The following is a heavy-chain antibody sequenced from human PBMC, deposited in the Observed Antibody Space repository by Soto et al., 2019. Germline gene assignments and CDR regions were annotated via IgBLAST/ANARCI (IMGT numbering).Heavy chain of an antibody. CDR1: GGTFSSYA. CDR2: IIPIFGTA. CDR3: ARRRSGSYYNEPGGGFDY. Sequence: QVQLVQSGAEVKKPGSSVKVSCKASGGTFSSYAISWVRQAPGQGLEWMGGIIPIFGTANYAQKFQGRVTINADKSTSTAYMELSSLRSEDTAVYYCARRRSGSYYNEPGGGFDYWGQGTLVTVSS. D-gene: IGHD3-10*01. V-gene: IGHV1-69*06. J-gene: IGHJ4*02.